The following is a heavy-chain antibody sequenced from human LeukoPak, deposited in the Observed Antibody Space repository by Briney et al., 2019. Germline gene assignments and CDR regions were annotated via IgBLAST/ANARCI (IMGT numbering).Heavy chain of an antibody. CDR3: AREDGDYDVLDSDY. J-gene: IGHJ4*02. Sequence: SETLSLTCTVSGYSISSGYYWGWIRQPPGKGLEWIGSIYHSGSTYYNPSLKSRVTISVDTSKNQFSLKLSSVTAADTAVYYCAREDGDYDVLDSDYWGQGTLVTVSS. CDR2: IYHSGST. D-gene: IGHD4-17*01. CDR1: GYSISSGYY. V-gene: IGHV4-38-2*02.